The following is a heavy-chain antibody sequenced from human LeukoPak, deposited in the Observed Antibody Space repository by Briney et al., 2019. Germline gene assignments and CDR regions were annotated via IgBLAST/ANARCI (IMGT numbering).Heavy chain of an antibody. J-gene: IGHJ4*02. CDR1: GFTFSSYA. D-gene: IGHD6-19*01. V-gene: IGHV3-30-3*01. CDR3: AKEATSVAGLVL. CDR2: ISYDGSNK. Sequence: GGSLRLSCAASGFTFSSYAMHWVRQAPGKGLEWVAVISYDGSNKYYADSVKGRFTISRDNSKNTLYLQMNSLRAEDTAVYYCAKEATSVAGLVLWGQGTLVTVSS.